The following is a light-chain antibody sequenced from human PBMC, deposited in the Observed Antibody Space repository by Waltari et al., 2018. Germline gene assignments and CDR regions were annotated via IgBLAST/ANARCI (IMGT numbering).Light chain of an antibody. V-gene: IGKV3-20*01. Sequence: EIVLTQSPGTLSLSPGERATLSCRASQSVGMYLAWYQQKPGQAPRLLIYDASTRATGIPDRFSGSGSGTDFSLTISRLESEDFAVYYCQKYVNLPATFGQGTKVEIK. CDR1: QSVGMY. J-gene: IGKJ1*01. CDR2: DAS. CDR3: QKYVNLPAT.